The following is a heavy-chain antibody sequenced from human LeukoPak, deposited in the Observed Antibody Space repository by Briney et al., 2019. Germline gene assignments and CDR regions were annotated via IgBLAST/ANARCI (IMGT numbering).Heavy chain of an antibody. CDR3: GRSGSSWSLIIDY. CDR2: INPNSGGT. V-gene: IGHV1-2*02. CDR1: GYTFTGYY. D-gene: IGHD6-13*01. Sequence: GASVKVSCKASGYTFTGYYMHWVRQAPGQGLEWMGWINPNSGGTNYAQKFQGRVTMTRDTSISTAYMELSRLRSDDTAVYYCGRSGSSWSLIIDYWGQGTLVTVSS. J-gene: IGHJ4*02.